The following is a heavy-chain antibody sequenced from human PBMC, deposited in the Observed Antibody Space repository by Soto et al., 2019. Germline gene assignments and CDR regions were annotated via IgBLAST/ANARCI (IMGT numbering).Heavy chain of an antibody. CDR2: IYYSGST. CDR3: ARACSSTSCRPNYYYGMDV. Sequence: SETLSLTCTVSGGSISSYYWSWIRQPPGKGLEWIGYIYYSGSTDYNPSLKSRVTISVDTSKNQFSLKLSSVTAADTAVYYCARACSSTSCRPNYYYGMDVWGQGTTVTVS. D-gene: IGHD2-2*01. J-gene: IGHJ6*02. CDR1: GGSISSYY. V-gene: IGHV4-59*01.